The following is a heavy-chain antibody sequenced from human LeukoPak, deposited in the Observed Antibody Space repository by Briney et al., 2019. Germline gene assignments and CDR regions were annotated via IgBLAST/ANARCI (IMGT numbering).Heavy chain of an antibody. CDR1: GFTFSTYS. J-gene: IGHJ4*02. V-gene: IGHV3-21*01. Sequence: GGPLRLSCAASGFTFSTYSMTWVRQAPGKGLEWVSSISSSSGYIYYADSLKGRFTISRDNAKNSLYLQMNSLRAEDTAVYYCARAVGDLAVSGREDYWGQGTLVTVSS. CDR3: ARAVGDLAVSGREDY. D-gene: IGHD6-19*01. CDR2: ISSSSGYI.